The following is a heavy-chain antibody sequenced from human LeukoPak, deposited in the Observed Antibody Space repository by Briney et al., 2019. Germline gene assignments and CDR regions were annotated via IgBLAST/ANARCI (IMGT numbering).Heavy chain of an antibody. CDR1: GGSISSYY. J-gene: IGHJ4*02. CDR2: IYYSGST. CDR3: ARVTGYMIEDYFDY. Sequence: SETLSLTCTVSGGSISSYYWSWIRQPPGKGLEWIGYIYYSGSTNCNPSLKSRVTISVDTSKNQFSLKLSSMTAADTAVYYCARVTGYMIEDYFDYWGQGTLVTVSS. D-gene: IGHD3-22*01. V-gene: IGHV4-59*01.